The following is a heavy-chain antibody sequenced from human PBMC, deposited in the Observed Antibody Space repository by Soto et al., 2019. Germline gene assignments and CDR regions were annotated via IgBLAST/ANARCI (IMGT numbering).Heavy chain of an antibody. D-gene: IGHD3-22*01. J-gene: IGHJ3*02. Sequence: GASVKVSCKASGGTFSSYAISWVRQAPGQGLEWIGGIIPIFGTANYAQKLQGRVTITADESTSTAYMELSSLRSEDTAVYYCARVLEDSSGYYVPPHDAFDIWGQGTMVTVSS. V-gene: IGHV1-69*13. CDR2: IIPIFGTA. CDR3: ARVLEDSSGYYVPPHDAFDI. CDR1: GGTFSSYA.